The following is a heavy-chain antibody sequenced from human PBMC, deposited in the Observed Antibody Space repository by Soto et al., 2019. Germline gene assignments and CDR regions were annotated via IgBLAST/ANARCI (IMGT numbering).Heavy chain of an antibody. CDR1: GFSFSIYP. V-gene: IGHV3-30-3*01. CDR3: ARDPKTSGGQNWAFNYFDS. D-gene: IGHD7-27*01. J-gene: IGHJ4*02. CDR2: ISYDGTNK. Sequence: GGSLRLSCAASGFSFSIYPMHWVRQAPGKGPEWVALISYDGTNKFYADSVKGRFTISRDNSKSTLYLQVDSLRPEDAAVYYCARDPKTSGGQNWAFNYFDSWGQGTPVTVSS.